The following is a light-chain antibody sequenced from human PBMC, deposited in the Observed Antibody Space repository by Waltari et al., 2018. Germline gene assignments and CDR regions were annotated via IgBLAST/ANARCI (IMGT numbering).Light chain of an antibody. CDR3: ATWDNSLSAWV. CDR2: RNN. V-gene: IGLV1-47*01. CDR1: SSNIGPNH. Sequence: HSVLTKPPSASGTPGQRVTISCSGCSSNIGPNHVYWYQQLPGTAPKLLISRNNERPSGVPDRISGSKSGTSASLAISGLRSEDETDYHCATWDNSLSAWVFGGGTKLTVL. J-gene: IGLJ3*02.